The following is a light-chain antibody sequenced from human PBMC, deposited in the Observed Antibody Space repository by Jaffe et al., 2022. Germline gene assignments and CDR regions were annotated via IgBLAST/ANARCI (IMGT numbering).Light chain of an antibody. CDR2: GAS. CDR1: QSVSSN. CDR3: QQYNNWPLYT. V-gene: IGKV3-15*01. J-gene: IGKJ2*01. Sequence: EILMTQSPATLSLSPGERATLSCRASQSVSSNLAWYQQKPGQAPRLLIYGASTRAAGIPARFSGSGSGTEFTLTISSLQSEDFAVYYCQQYNNWPLYTFGQGTKLEIK.